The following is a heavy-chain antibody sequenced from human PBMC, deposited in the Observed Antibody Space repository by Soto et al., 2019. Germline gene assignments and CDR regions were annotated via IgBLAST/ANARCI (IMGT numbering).Heavy chain of an antibody. CDR3: ARVSPYYYDSSGYYAYTGDWFDP. CDR1: GGSFSGYY. J-gene: IGHJ5*02. CDR2: VNHSGST. Sequence: SETLSLTCAVYGGSFSGYYWSWIRQPPGKGLEWIGEVNHSGSTNYNPSLKSRVTISVDTSKNQFSLKLSSVTAADTAVYYCARVSPYYYDSSGYYAYTGDWFDPWGQGTLVTVSS. V-gene: IGHV4-34*01. D-gene: IGHD3-22*01.